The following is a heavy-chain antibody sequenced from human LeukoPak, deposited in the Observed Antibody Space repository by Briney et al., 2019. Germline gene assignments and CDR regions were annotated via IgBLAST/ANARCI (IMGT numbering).Heavy chain of an antibody. J-gene: IGHJ6*02. CDR2: INAGNGNT. V-gene: IGHV1-3*01. D-gene: IGHD3-3*01. CDR3: ARDPYYDFWSGYYSYYYYGMDV. Sequence: GASVKVSCKASGYTFTSYAMHWVRQAPGQRLEWMRWINAGNGNTKYSQKFQGRVTITRDTSASTAYMELSSLRSEDTAVYYCARDPYYDFWSGYYSYYYYGMDVWGQGTTVTVSS. CDR1: GYTFTSYA.